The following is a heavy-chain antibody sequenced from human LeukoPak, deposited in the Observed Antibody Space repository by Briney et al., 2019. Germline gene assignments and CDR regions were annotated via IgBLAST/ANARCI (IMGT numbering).Heavy chain of an antibody. J-gene: IGHJ4*02. D-gene: IGHD5-24*01. Sequence: GGSLRLSCAASGFIFTNYFMSWVRQAPGKGLEWVASIKHDGSEKYYVDSVRGRFTISRDNTKNSLYLQMSSLRAEDTAVYYCARERRDGYNLFYFDYWGQGTLVTVSS. CDR3: ARERRDGYNLFYFDY. V-gene: IGHV3-7*01. CDR2: IKHDGSEK. CDR1: GFIFTNYF.